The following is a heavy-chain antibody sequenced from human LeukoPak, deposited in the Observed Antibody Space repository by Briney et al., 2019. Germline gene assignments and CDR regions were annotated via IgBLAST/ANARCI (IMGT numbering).Heavy chain of an antibody. Sequence: GGSLRLSCAASGFTFNIYAMTWVRQAPGKGLEWVSSISSSSSYIYYADSVKGRFTISRDNAQNSLYLQMNSLRAEDTAVYYCAREGSSRYWGQGTLVTVSS. CDR1: GFTFNIYA. CDR3: AREGSSRY. D-gene: IGHD1-26*01. V-gene: IGHV3-21*01. CDR2: ISSSSSYI. J-gene: IGHJ4*02.